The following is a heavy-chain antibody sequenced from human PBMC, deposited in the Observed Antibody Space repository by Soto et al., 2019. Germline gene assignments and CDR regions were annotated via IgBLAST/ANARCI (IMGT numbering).Heavy chain of an antibody. CDR3: ASERVAEMATGGYFDN. CDR2: LIPLFGTP. J-gene: IGHJ4*02. D-gene: IGHD5-12*01. CDR1: GGTFSDLA. Sequence: QVHLVQSGAEVKKPGSSVKVSCKTSGGTFSDLAFSWVRQAPRQGLEWVGGLIPLFGTPNYAREFQGRVSISADESSNTVYMELRSLRSEDRAVYYCASERVAEMATGGYFDNWGQGTLVTVSS. V-gene: IGHV1-69*01.